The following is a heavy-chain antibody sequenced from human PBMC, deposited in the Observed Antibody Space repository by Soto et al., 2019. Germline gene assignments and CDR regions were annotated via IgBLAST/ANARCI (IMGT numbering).Heavy chain of an antibody. CDR1: GGSISSGDYY. CDR3: ARNSGWMYYFDY. V-gene: IGHV4-30-4*01. D-gene: IGHD6-19*01. CDR2: IYYSGST. J-gene: IGHJ4*02. Sequence: SETLSLTCTVSGGSISSGDYYWSWIRQPPGKGLEWIGYIYYSGSTYYNPSLKSRVTISVDTSKNQFSLKLSSVTAADTAVYYCARNSGWMYYFDYWGQGTLVTVSS.